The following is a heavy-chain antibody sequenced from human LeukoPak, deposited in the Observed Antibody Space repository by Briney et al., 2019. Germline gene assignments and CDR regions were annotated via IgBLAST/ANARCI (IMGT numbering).Heavy chain of an antibody. D-gene: IGHD2-15*01. V-gene: IGHV3-7*04. CDR1: GFTFSSYW. Sequence: GGSLRLSCAASGFTFSSYWMSWVRQAPGKGLEWVANIKQDGSEKYYVDSVKGRFTISRDNAKNSLYLQMNSLRAEDTAEYYCARVTGGTRTSKGYYFDYWGQGTLVTVSS. J-gene: IGHJ4*02. CDR3: ARVTGGTRTSKGYYFDY. CDR2: IKQDGSEK.